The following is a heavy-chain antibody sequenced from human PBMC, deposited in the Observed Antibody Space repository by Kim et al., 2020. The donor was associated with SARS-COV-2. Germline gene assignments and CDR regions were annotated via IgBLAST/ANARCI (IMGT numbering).Heavy chain of an antibody. CDR1: GYTFTGYS. CDR2: INPNSGGT. Sequence: ASVKVSCKASGYTFTGYSMHWVRQAPGQGLEWMGRINPNSGGTNYAQKFQGRVTMTRDTSISTAYMELSRLRSDDTAVYYCAREGRGYSYGYQDYWGQGTLVTVSS. CDR3: AREGRGYSYGYQDY. D-gene: IGHD5-18*01. J-gene: IGHJ4*02. V-gene: IGHV1-2*06.